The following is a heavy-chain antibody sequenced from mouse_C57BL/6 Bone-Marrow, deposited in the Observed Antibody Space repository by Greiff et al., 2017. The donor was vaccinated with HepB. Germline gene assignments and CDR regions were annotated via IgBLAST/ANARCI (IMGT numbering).Heavy chain of an antibody. D-gene: IGHD1-1*01. CDR1: GFNIKNTY. V-gene: IGHV14-3*01. CDR3: AYYYGSSSYAMDY. Sequence: VQLKESVAELVRPGASVKLSCTASGFNIKNTYMHWVKQRPEQGLEWIGRIDPANGNTKYAPKFQGKATITADTSTNTAYLQRSSLTSEDTAIYYCAYYYGSSSYAMDYWGQGTSVTVSS. J-gene: IGHJ4*01. CDR2: IDPANGNT.